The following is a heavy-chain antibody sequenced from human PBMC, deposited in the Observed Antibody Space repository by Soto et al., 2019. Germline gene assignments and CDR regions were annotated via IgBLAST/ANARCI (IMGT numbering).Heavy chain of an antibody. CDR3: SQSVGY. J-gene: IGHJ4*02. CDR2: ISYDGSNK. D-gene: IGHD3-10*01. V-gene: IGHV3-30-3*01. Sequence: QVQLVESGGGVVQPGRSLRLSCAASGFTFSSYAMHWVRQAPGKGLEWVAVISYDGSNKYYADSVKGRFTISRDNSKNTLYRQMNSLRAEDTAVYYCSQSVGYWGQGTLVTVSS. CDR1: GFTFSSYA.